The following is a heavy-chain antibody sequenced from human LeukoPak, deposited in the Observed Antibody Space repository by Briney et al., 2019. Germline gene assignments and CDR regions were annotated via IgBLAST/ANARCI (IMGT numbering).Heavy chain of an antibody. V-gene: IGHV3-7*01. CDR3: ARDGTAAGLYFDL. D-gene: IGHD6-13*01. Sequence: PGGSLRLSCAASGFSFSKFWMGWVRQAPGKGLEWLAMISHDGSQKFYVDSVKGRFTISRDNAKNSLYLQMSSLRVEDTAIYYCARDGTAAGLYFDLWGQGTLVTVSS. J-gene: IGHJ4*01. CDR2: ISHDGSQK. CDR1: GFSFSKFW.